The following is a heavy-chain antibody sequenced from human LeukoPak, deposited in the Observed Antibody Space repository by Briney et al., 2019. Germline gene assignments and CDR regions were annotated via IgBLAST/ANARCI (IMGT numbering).Heavy chain of an antibody. V-gene: IGHV1-8*02. CDR3: AREDGSYCNGANCYSYYYYYYVDV. D-gene: IGHD2-15*01. CDR1: GYTFTSYD. CDR2: MNPNSGNT. J-gene: IGHJ6*03. Sequence: ASVKVSCKASGYTFTSYDINWVRQATGQGLEWMGWMNPNSGNTGYAQKFQGRVTMTRDTSKNQFSLKLSSVTAADTAVYYCAREDGSYCNGANCYSYYYYYYVDVWGKGTTVTISS.